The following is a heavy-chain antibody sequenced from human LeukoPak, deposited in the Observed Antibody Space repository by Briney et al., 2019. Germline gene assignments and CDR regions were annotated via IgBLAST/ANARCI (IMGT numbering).Heavy chain of an antibody. Sequence: SETLSLTCAVSGGSLTNTNWWSWVRQPPGKGLEWIGEINHSGSTNYNPSLKSRVTISVDKSKNQFSLKLSSVTAADTAVYYCARAYYYDTSAKNDWGQGTLVTVSS. CDR1: GGSLTNTNW. CDR3: ARAYYYDTSAKND. D-gene: IGHD3-22*01. CDR2: INHSGST. V-gene: IGHV4-4*02. J-gene: IGHJ4*02.